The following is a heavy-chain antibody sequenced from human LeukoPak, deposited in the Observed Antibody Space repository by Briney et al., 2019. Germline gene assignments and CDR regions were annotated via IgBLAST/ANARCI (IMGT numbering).Heavy chain of an antibody. D-gene: IGHD5-24*01. CDR3: TRLGDGYNSGAFDI. Sequence: GGSLRLSCAASGFXFSGSTMHWVRQASGKGLEWVGRIRSKANSYATAYAASVKGRFTISRDDSKNTAYLQMNSLKTEDTAVYYCTRLGDGYNSGAFDIWGQGTMVTVSS. J-gene: IGHJ3*02. V-gene: IGHV3-73*01. CDR1: GFXFSGST. CDR2: IRSKANSYAT.